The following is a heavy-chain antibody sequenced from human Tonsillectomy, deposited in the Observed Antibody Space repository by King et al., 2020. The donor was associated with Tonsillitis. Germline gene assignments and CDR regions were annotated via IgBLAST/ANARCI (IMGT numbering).Heavy chain of an antibody. V-gene: IGHV3-23*04. J-gene: IGHJ3*02. D-gene: IGHD1-26*01. Sequence: VQLVESGGGLVQPGGSLRLSCAASGFTFSTYGMSWVRQAPGKGLEWVSSITGSGVYTYYADSVKGRFTISRDNSKNTQFLQMNSLRADDTAIYYCAKDPREGGWALGAFDIWGQGTMVTVSS. CDR1: GFTFSTYG. CDR3: AKDPREGGWALGAFDI. CDR2: ITGSGVYT.